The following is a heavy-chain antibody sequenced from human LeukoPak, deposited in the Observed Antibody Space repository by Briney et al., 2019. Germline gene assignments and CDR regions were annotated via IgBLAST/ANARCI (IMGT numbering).Heavy chain of an antibody. D-gene: IGHD3-10*01. CDR2: VHHTGST. Sequence: SETLSVTCNVSGYSISRGYYWGWVRQPPGKGLEWIGSVHHTGSTYYNPSLRSRVSISVDKSTNHISLEVTSVTAADTAVYYCARDWGFGDSEDWFDPWGQGTLVTVSS. CDR1: GYSISRGYY. J-gene: IGHJ5*02. V-gene: IGHV4-38-2*02. CDR3: ARDWGFGDSEDWFDP.